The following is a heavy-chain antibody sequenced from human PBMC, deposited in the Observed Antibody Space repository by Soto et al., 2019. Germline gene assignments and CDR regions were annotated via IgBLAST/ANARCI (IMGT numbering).Heavy chain of an antibody. CDR1: GFTFYNYA. Sequence: EVQLLESGGGLVRPGGSLRLSCAASGFTFYNYAMNWVRQAPGKGLEWVSTISGGGDGTYYADSVKGRFTISRDNSRNTVYLQMNRLRAEDTAVYYCAKKGLGSLATYCTTGDCHYAFDVWGQGTRVTGSS. D-gene: IGHD2-8*01. CDR3: AKKGLGSLATYCTTGDCHYAFDV. V-gene: IGHV3-23*01. CDR2: ISGGGDGT. J-gene: IGHJ3*01.